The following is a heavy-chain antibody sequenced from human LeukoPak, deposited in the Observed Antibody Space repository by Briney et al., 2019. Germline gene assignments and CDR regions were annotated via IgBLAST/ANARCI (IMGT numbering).Heavy chain of an antibody. J-gene: IGHJ4*02. Sequence: GASVKVSCKASGGTFSSYAISWVRQAPGQGLEWMGRIIPILGIANYAQKFQGRVTITADKSTSTAYMELSSLRSEDTAVYYCARDGYYYGSGIDYWGQGTLVTVSS. V-gene: IGHV1-69*04. CDR1: GGTFSSYA. CDR2: IIPILGIA. CDR3: ARDGYYYGSGIDY. D-gene: IGHD3-10*01.